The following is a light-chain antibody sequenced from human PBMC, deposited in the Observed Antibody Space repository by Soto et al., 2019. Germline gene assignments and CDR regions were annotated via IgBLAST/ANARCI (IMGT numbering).Light chain of an antibody. CDR3: AAWDDSLNVVV. CDR1: SSNIGSNT. J-gene: IGLJ2*01. Sequence: QSVLTQPPSPSGTPGQRVTISCSGSSSNIGSNTVNWYQQLPGTAPELLIYSNNQRPSGVPDRFSGSKSGTSASLAISGLQSEDEADYYCAAWDDSLNVVVFGGGTKLTVL. V-gene: IGLV1-44*01. CDR2: SNN.